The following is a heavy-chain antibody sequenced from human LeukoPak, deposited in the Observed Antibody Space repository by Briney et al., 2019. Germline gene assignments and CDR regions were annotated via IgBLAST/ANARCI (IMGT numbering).Heavy chain of an antibody. CDR1: GGSFSDFY. Sequence: PSETLSLTCAVFGGSFSDFYWSWIRQTPGKGLEWIGEVDHTGGTKYNSSLESRVTISVDTSKNQFSLKLSSVTAADTAVYYCARGKYYCSGDSCSPPFDYWGRGALVTVSS. V-gene: IGHV4-34*01. CDR3: ARGKYYCSGDSCSPPFDY. J-gene: IGHJ4*02. CDR2: VDHTGGT. D-gene: IGHD2-15*01.